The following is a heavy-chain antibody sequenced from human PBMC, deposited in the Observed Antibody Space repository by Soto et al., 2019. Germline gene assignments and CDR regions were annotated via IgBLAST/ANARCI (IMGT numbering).Heavy chain of an antibody. J-gene: IGHJ6*02. CDR3: AKEETVLVNYYYYYGMDV. Sequence: EVQLLESGGGLVQPGGSLRLSCAASGFTFSSYAMSWVRQAPGMGLEWVSVISGSGYATYYADSVKGRFTVSRDNSNNTEYLQMNSLRAEDTAVYYCAKEETVLVNYYYYYGMDVWGQGTTVTVSS. D-gene: IGHD4-17*01. CDR1: GFTFSSYA. V-gene: IGHV3-23*01. CDR2: ISGSGYAT.